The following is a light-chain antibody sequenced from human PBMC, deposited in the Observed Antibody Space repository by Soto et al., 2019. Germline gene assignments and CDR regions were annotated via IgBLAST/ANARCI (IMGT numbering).Light chain of an antibody. Sequence: ILLTQSPATLSLSPGERATLSCISSESVSSNLAWYQQRPGQAPRLVIYGASTRATGIPARFSGGGSGTEFTLTISSLQSEDFAVYYCQQYNSWPPITFGQGTRLET. CDR2: GAS. CDR1: ESVSSN. V-gene: IGKV3-15*01. J-gene: IGKJ5*01. CDR3: QQYNSWPPIT.